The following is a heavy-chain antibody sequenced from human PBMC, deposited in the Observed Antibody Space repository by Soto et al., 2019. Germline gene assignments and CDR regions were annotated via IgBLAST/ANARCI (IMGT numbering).Heavy chain of an antibody. Sequence: ASVKVSCKASGYTFTSYGISWVRQAPGQGLEWMGWISAYNGNTNYAQKLQGRVTMTTDTSTSTAYMELRSLRSDDTAVYYCARRSTYYYDSSGYYDWFDPWGQGTLVNV. J-gene: IGHJ5*02. CDR3: ARRSTYYYDSSGYYDWFDP. D-gene: IGHD3-22*01. CDR1: GYTFTSYG. CDR2: ISAYNGNT. V-gene: IGHV1-18*01.